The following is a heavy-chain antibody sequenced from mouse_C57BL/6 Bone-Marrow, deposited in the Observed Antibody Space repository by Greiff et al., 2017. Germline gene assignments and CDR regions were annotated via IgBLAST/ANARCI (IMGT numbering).Heavy chain of an antibody. D-gene: IGHD1-1*01. J-gene: IGHJ4*01. CDR2: IDPETGGT. Sequence: VQLQQSGAELVRPGASVTLSCKASGYTFTDYEMHWVKQTPVHGLEWIGAIDPETGGTAYNQKFKGKAILTADKSSSTAYMELRSLTSEDSAVYYCTDYYGSSYGAMDYWGQGTSVTVSS. CDR1: GYTFTDYE. CDR3: TDYYGSSYGAMDY. V-gene: IGHV1-15*01.